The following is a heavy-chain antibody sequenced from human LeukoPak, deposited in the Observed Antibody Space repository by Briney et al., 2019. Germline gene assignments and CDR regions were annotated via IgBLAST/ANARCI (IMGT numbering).Heavy chain of an antibody. V-gene: IGHV3-11*04. Sequence: GGSLRLSCAASGFTFSDYYMSWIRQAPGKGLEWVSYISSSGSTIYYADSVKGRFTISRDNAKNSLYLQMNSLRAEDTAVYYCARDSDVDYYDSSGNQGGIDYWGQGTLVTVSS. J-gene: IGHJ4*02. D-gene: IGHD3-22*01. CDR2: ISSSGSTI. CDR3: ARDSDVDYYDSSGNQGGIDY. CDR1: GFTFSDYY.